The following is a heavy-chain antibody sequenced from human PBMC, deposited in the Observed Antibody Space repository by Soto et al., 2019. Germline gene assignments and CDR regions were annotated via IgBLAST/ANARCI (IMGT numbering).Heavy chain of an antibody. D-gene: IGHD3-16*01. J-gene: IGHJ4*02. CDR3: ARDPYVLSAKCFDY. Sequence: QVQLVESGGGVVQPGRSLRLSCAASGFTFSSYGMHWVRQAPGKGLEWVAVIWYDGSNKYYADSVKGRFTISRDNSKNTLYLQMSSLRAEDTAVYYCARDPYVLSAKCFDYWGQGTLVTVSS. V-gene: IGHV3-33*01. CDR1: GFTFSSYG. CDR2: IWYDGSNK.